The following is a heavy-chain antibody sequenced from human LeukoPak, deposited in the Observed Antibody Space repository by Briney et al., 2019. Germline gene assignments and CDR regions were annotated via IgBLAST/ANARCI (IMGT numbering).Heavy chain of an antibody. V-gene: IGHV1-18*01. J-gene: IGHJ6*03. CDR3: ARVRNYDFWSGLSAYDYYYYYMDV. D-gene: IGHD3-3*01. CDR2: ISAYNGNT. Sequence: GAPVKVSCKASGYTFTSYGISWVRQAPGQGLEWMGWISAYNGNTNYAQKLQGRVTMTTDTSTSTAYMELRSLRSDDTAVYYCARVRNYDFWSGLSAYDYYYYYMDVWGKGTTVTVSS. CDR1: GYTFTSYG.